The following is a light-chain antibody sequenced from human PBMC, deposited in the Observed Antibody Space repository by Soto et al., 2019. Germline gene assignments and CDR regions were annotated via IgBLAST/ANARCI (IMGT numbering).Light chain of an antibody. CDR1: QSVSSSY. J-gene: IGKJ4*01. V-gene: IGKV3-15*01. Sequence: EIVLTQSPATLSLSPGERATLSCRASQSVSSSYLAWYQQKPGQAPRLLIYDASTRATGIPARFSGSGSGTEFTLTISSLQSEDFAVYYCQQYHNWPLTFGGGTKVDIK. CDR3: QQYHNWPLT. CDR2: DAS.